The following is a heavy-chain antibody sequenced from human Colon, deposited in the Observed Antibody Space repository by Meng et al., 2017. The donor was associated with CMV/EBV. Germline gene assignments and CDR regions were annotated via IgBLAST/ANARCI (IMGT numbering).Heavy chain of an antibody. CDR3: AREGGGIAAVRRADYYGLDV. CDR1: GDSVNSVAYY. D-gene: IGHD6-13*01. V-gene: IGHV4-61*08. J-gene: IGHJ6*02. Sequence: SETLSLTFTVSGDSVNSVAYYWSWIRQPPGKGLEWIGYIYSRGSSSYNPSLESRVTLSIDTSKNQFALRLTSVTAADTAVYYCAREGGGIAAVRRADYYGLDVWGQGTTVTVSS. CDR2: IYSRGSS.